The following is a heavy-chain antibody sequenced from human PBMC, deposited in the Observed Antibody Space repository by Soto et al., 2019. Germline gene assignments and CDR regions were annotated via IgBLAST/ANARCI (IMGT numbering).Heavy chain of an antibody. D-gene: IGHD3-22*01. CDR3: ARDWHYYDSSGYYQGRYFDY. Sequence: PGGSLRLSCAASGFTFSSYAMHWVRQAPGKGLEWVAVISYDGSNKYYADSVKGRFTISRDNSKNTLYLQMNSLRAEDTAVYYCARDWHYYDSSGYYQGRYFDYWGQGTLVTVSS. J-gene: IGHJ4*02. CDR2: ISYDGSNK. CDR1: GFTFSSYA. V-gene: IGHV3-30-3*01.